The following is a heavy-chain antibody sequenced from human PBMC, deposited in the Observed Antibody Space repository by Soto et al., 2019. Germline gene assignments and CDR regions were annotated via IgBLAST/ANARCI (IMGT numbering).Heavy chain of an antibody. V-gene: IGHV3-23*01. CDR3: AKGSGNNPGAFDI. J-gene: IGHJ3*02. Sequence: EVQLLESGGGLVQPGGSLRLSCAASGFTFSSYAMSWVRQAPGKGLEWVSAISGSGGSTYYAGSVKGRFTISRDNSKNTLYLQMNSLRAEDTAVYYCAKGSGNNPGAFDIWGQGTMVTVSS. D-gene: IGHD3-10*01. CDR1: GFTFSSYA. CDR2: ISGSGGST.